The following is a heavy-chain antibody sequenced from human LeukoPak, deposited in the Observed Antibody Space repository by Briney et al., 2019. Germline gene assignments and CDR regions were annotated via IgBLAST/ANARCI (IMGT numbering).Heavy chain of an antibody. V-gene: IGHV4-34*01. CDR1: GGSFSGYS. Sequence: SETMSLTRAVYGGSFSGYSWNWIRQPPGKGLEWIGEINHSGSTNHNPSLKRRVTISVDTSKNQISLKLSSVTAADTAVYYCARETNYYFDYWGQGNLVTVSS. D-gene: IGHD2-8*01. J-gene: IGHJ4*02. CDR3: ARETNYYFDY. CDR2: INHSGST.